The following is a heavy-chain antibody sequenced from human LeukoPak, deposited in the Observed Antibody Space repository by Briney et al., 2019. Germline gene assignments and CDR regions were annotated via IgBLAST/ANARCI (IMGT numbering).Heavy chain of an antibody. J-gene: IGHJ4*02. CDR3: AKTPASRFFDSRQYYFDY. CDR2: ISSSGSTI. D-gene: IGHD3-9*01. CDR1: GFTFSSYG. Sequence: GSLRLSCAASGFTFSSYGMHWVRQAPGKGLEWVSYISSSGSTIYYADSVKGRFTISRDNAKNSLYLQMNSLRAEDTAVYYCAKTPASRFFDSRQYYFDYWGQGTLVTVSS. V-gene: IGHV3-48*04.